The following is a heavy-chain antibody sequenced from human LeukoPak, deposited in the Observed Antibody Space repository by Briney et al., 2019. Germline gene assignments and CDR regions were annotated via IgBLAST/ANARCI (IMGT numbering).Heavy chain of an antibody. D-gene: IGHD6-19*01. V-gene: IGHV3-23*01. CDR1: GFTVSTSG. CDR2: ISVAGESA. J-gene: IGHJ4*02. CDR3: AQGYSSGWYPH. Sequence: GGSLRLSCTVSGFTVSTSGMSWVRQAQGKGLQTISAISVAGESAYYADSVKGRFTISRDNSKNTLYLQMNSLRVEDTAVYYCAQGYSSGWYPHWGQGSLVSVSS.